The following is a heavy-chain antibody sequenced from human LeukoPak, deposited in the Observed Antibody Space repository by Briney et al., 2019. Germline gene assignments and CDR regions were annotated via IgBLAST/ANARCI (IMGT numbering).Heavy chain of an antibody. J-gene: IGHJ6*04. CDR2: IYTSGST. D-gene: IGHD2-2*01. V-gene: IGHV4-61*02. Sequence: PSDTLSLTCTVSGGSLSSGSYYWSWIRQPAGKGLEWIGRIYTSGSTNYNPSLKSRVTISVDTSKNQFSLKLSSETAADTAVYFCAREANTGCYLVVWGKGTPVTVSS. CDR3: AREANTGCYLVV. CDR1: GGSLSSGSYY.